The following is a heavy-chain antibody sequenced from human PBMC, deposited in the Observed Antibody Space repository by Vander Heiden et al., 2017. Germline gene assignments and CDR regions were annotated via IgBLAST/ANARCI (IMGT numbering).Heavy chain of an antibody. CDR2: IYYSGST. CDR3: ARQGSRKGGDYFDY. CDR1: GGSISSSSYY. V-gene: IGHV4-39*01. D-gene: IGHD3-16*01. J-gene: IGHJ4*02. Sequence: QLQLQESRPGLVKPSETLSLTCTVSGGSISSSSYYWGWLRQPPGNGLGWIGSIYYSGSTYYNPALKSRVTISVDTSKNQFSLKLSSVTAADTAVYYCARQGSRKGGDYFDYWVQGTLVTVSS.